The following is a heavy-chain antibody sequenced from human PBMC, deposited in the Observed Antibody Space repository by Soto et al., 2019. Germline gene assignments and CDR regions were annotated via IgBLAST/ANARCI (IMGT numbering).Heavy chain of an antibody. CDR2: ISSGSDYI. CDR1: GLTFTTYS. V-gene: IGHV3-21*01. J-gene: IGHJ6*02. CDR3: ERNRKTSSKIHGMDV. D-gene: IGHD6-6*01. Sequence: GGSLRLSCAPSGLTFTTYSMNWVRQAPGKGLEWVSSISSGSDYIYYAESVKGRFTISRDNAKNSLYLQMNSLRADDTAVYYCERNRKTSSKIHGMDVWGQGTTVTVYS.